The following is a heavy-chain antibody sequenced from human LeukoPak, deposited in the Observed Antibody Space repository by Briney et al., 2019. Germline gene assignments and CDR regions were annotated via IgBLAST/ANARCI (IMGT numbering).Heavy chain of an antibody. Sequence: LRLSCTASGYTFSDYSMSWVRQSPEKGLEWIGYIYYRGSTTYNPSLKSRVTISVDTSKNHLSLKLSSVTAADTAVYYCARGCCSSTNYYYMDVWGKGTTVTISS. J-gene: IGHJ6*03. CDR1: GYTFSDYS. D-gene: IGHD2-2*01. CDR3: ARGCCSSTNYYYMDV. CDR2: IYYRGST. V-gene: IGHV4-59*01.